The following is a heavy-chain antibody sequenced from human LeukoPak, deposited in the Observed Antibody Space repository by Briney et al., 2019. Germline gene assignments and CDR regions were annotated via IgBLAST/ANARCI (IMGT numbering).Heavy chain of an antibody. J-gene: IGHJ5*02. V-gene: IGHV3-7*01. CDR1: GFTFSSYW. D-gene: IGHD3-10*01. CDR3: ARVPAPTKYGSGSYYFGGTGKNCFDP. CDR2: IKQEGSAR. Sequence: GGSLRLSCAASGFTFSSYWMSWVRQAPGKGLEWVANIKQEGSARYYVDSVTGRFTISRDNATNSLYLQMNSLRVEDTAVYYCARVPAPTKYGSGSYYFGGTGKNCFDPWGQGTLVTVSS.